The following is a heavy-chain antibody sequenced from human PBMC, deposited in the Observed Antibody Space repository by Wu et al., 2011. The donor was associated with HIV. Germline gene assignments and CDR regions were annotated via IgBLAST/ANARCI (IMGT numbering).Heavy chain of an antibody. CDR1: GGSFSSYA. J-gene: IGHJ1*01. D-gene: IGHD2/OR15-2a*01. V-gene: IGHV1-69*14. Sequence: QVQVVQSGAEVKKPGSSVKVSCKASGGSFSSYAVSWVRLAPGQGLEWMGRIIPMFNTANYAQNFQSRLTLTADKSTSTAYMELSSLRSEDTAVYYCATDPTIVGEAGGQGTRVTVSS. CDR3: ATDPTIVGEA. CDR2: IIPMFNTA.